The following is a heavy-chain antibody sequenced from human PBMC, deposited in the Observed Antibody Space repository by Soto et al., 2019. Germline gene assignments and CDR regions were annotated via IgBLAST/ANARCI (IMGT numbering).Heavy chain of an antibody. V-gene: IGHV3-23*01. J-gene: IGHJ4*02. CDR2: ISGSGGST. CDR1: GFTFSSYG. CDR3: AKAPVVGDTTPFDY. Sequence: EVQLLESGGGLVQPGGSLRLSCAASGFTFSSYGMSWVRQAPGKGLEWVAAISGSGGSTYYAASVKGRFTISRANSMNTLYLQMNSLRAEEAAVYYCAKAPVVGDTTPFDYWGQGTLVTVSS. D-gene: IGHD1-26*01.